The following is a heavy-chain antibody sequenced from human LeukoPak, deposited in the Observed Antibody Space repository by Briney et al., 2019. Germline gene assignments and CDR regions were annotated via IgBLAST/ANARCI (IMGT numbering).Heavy chain of an antibody. D-gene: IGHD4-17*01. V-gene: IGHV4-59*01. J-gene: IGHJ5*02. CDR2: IYYSGST. CDR3: ARMGDYGRWFDP. Sequence: SETLSLTCTVSGGSIRNYYWSWIRQPPGKGLEWIGYIYYSGSTNYNPSLKSQVTISVDTSKNQFSLRLSSVTAADTAVYYCARMGDYGRWFDPWGQGTLVTVSS. CDR1: GGSIRNYY.